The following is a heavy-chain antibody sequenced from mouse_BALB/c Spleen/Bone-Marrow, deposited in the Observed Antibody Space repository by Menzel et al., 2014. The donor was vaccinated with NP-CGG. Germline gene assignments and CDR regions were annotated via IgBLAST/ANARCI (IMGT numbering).Heavy chain of an antibody. CDR2: LVPATGNT. D-gene: IGHD2-4*01. CDR1: GFNIKDTY. V-gene: IGHV14-3*02. CDR3: ASYDYGYYFDY. J-gene: IGHJ2*01. Sequence: VQLLLSGAELVKPGASAKLSCIPSGFNIKDTYMHWVKLSPEQCLEWIGRLVPATGNTKYALKFQGNASITADTSSNTAYLQLSSPTSEDTAVYFCASYDYGYYFDYWGQGTTLTVSS.